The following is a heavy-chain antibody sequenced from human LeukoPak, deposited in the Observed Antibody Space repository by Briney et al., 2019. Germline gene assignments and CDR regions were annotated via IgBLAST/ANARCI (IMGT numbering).Heavy chain of an antibody. D-gene: IGHD5-12*01. CDR3: ARGPSSRLRGYSGYADY. CDR2: IYSGGST. CDR1: GFTVSSNY. Sequence: GGSLRLSCAVSGFTVSSNYMSWVRQAPGKGLEWVSVIYSGGSTYYADSVKGRFTISRDNSKNTLYLQMNSLRAEDTAVYYCARGPSSRLRGYSGYADYWGQGTLVTVSS. J-gene: IGHJ4*02. V-gene: IGHV3-53*01.